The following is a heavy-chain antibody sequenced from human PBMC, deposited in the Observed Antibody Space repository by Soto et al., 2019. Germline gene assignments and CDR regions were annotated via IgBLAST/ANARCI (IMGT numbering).Heavy chain of an antibody. CDR1: GGALSSVD. Sequence: QVQLVQSGAEVKKPGSAVKVSCKASGGALSSVDISWVRQAPGQGLDWMGGIIPLFGTTNYAEKFQGRGTITADASTSTAFMELSSLTSEDTAVYYCVRGLTEGYYGVEVWGQGTTVIVSS. CDR3: VRGLTEGYYGVEV. D-gene: IGHD2-15*01. J-gene: IGHJ6*02. V-gene: IGHV1-69*01. CDR2: IIPLFGTT.